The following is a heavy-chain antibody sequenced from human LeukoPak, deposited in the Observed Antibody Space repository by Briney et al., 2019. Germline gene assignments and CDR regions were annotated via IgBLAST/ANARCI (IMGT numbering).Heavy chain of an antibody. CDR3: AREFSSKLEWLAYVTGDDAFDV. CDR1: GYSFTGYH. J-gene: IGHJ3*01. CDR2: VNPKTGGT. V-gene: IGHV1-2*02. Sequence: GASVKVSCKAFGYSFTGYHLHWVRPAPRQGLEWMGWVNPKTGGTNYARKFQGRVTMTRDTYINTVNMELSRLTSDDTAVYYCAREFSSKLEWLAYVTGDDAFDVWGQGTMITVS. D-gene: IGHD3-3*01.